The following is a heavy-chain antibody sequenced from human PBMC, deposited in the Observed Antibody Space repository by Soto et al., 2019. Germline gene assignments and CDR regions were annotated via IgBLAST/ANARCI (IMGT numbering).Heavy chain of an antibody. J-gene: IGHJ6*02. CDR2: ISYDGSNK. CDR1: GFTFSSYA. V-gene: IGHV3-30-3*01. Sequence: GGSLRLSCAASGFTFSSYAMHWVRQAPGKGLEWVAVISYDGSNKYYADSVKGRFTIPRDNSKNTLYLQMNSLRAEDTAVYYCARDLGKRFLEWFPSYYYGMDVWGQGTTVTVSS. CDR3: ARDLGKRFLEWFPSYYYGMDV. D-gene: IGHD3-3*01.